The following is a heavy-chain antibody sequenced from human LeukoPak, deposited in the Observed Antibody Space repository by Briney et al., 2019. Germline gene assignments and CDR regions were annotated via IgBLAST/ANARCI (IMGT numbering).Heavy chain of an antibody. D-gene: IGHD5-18*01. J-gene: IGHJ4*02. Sequence: GGSLRLSCAASGFTFSDYYMSWIRQAPGKGLEWVSYISSSGSTIYYADSVKGRFTISRGNAKNSLYLQMNSLRADDTAMYYCAREDTGYSYGYGPIDYWGQGTLVTVSS. CDR1: GFTFSDYY. CDR2: ISSSGSTI. CDR3: AREDTGYSYGYGPIDY. V-gene: IGHV3-11*04.